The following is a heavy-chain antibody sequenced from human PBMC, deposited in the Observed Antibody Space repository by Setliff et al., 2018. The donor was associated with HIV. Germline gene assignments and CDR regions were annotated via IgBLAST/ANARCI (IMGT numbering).Heavy chain of an antibody. CDR1: GYSISSGYY. V-gene: IGHV4-38-2*02. CDR3: ARGTTLNVVPDAFDI. CDR2: IYHAGNT. D-gene: IGHD4-17*01. Sequence: LSFTCTVTGYSISSGYYWAWIRQPPGKGLEWIGYIYHAGNTYYNPSLKSRVTISVDTSKNQISLRLNSLTAADTAVYYCARGTTLNVVPDAFDIWGQGTMVTVSS. J-gene: IGHJ3*02.